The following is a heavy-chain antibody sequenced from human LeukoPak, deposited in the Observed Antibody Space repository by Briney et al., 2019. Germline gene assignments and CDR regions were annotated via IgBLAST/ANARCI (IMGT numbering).Heavy chain of an antibody. D-gene: IGHD3-22*01. Sequence: PGGSLRLSCAASGFTFSSYGMHWVRQAPGKGLEWVAFIRYDGSNKYYADSVKGRFTISRDNSKNTLYLQMNSLRAEDTAVYCCAKDYYYDSSGYYYYFDYWGQGTLVTVSS. V-gene: IGHV3-30*02. J-gene: IGHJ4*02. CDR2: IRYDGSNK. CDR1: GFTFSSYG. CDR3: AKDYYYDSSGYYYYFDY.